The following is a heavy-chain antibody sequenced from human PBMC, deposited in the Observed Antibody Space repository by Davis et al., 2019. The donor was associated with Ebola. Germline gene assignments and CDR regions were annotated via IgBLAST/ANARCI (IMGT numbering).Heavy chain of an antibody. Sequence: MPSETLSLTCAVYGGSFSGYYWSWIRQPPGKGLEWIGEINHSGSTNYNPSLKSRVTISVDTSKNQFSLKLSSVTAADTAVYYCARGNRFRHGMDVWGQGTTVTVSS. J-gene: IGHJ6*02. CDR1: GGSFSGYY. V-gene: IGHV4-34*01. CDR3: ARGNRFRHGMDV. D-gene: IGHD1-14*01. CDR2: INHSGST.